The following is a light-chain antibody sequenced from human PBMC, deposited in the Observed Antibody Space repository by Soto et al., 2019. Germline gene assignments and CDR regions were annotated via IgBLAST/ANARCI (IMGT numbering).Light chain of an antibody. V-gene: IGKV3-20*01. CDR1: QSVSSSY. J-gene: IGKJ1*01. CDR3: QQYGSSPPDT. Sequence: EIVLTQSPVTLSLSPVERATLSCIASQSVSSSYLAWYQQKPGQAPRLLIYGASSRATGIPDRFSGSGSGTDFTLTISRLEPEDFAVYYCQQYGSSPPDTFGQGTKVDIK. CDR2: GAS.